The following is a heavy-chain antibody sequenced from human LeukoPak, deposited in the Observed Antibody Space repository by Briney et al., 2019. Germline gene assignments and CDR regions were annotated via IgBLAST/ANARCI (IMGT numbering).Heavy chain of an antibody. J-gene: IGHJ4*02. D-gene: IGHD3-22*01. Sequence: SETLSLTCTVSGYSISSGYYWDWIRQPPGKGLEWIGNIYHSRSTYYNPALKSRVTISVDTSKHQFPLMLNSVTAADTAVYYCAKNSGYYHPYYIDHWGQGTLVTVSS. CDR2: IYHSRST. CDR1: GYSISSGYY. CDR3: AKNSGYYHPYYIDH. V-gene: IGHV4-38-2*02.